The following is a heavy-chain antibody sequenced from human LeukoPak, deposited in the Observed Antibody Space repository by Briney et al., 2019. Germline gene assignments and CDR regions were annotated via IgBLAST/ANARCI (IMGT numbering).Heavy chain of an antibody. V-gene: IGHV3-73*01. CDR2: IRSKANSYAT. Sequence: PGGSLKLSCAASGFTFSGSAMHWVRQASGKGLEWVGRIRSKANSYATAYAASVKGRFTISRDDSKNTAYLQTNSLKTEDTAVYYCTRQNGYGYGYFDYWGQGTLVTVSS. CDR1: GFTFSGSA. J-gene: IGHJ4*02. D-gene: IGHD5-18*01. CDR3: TRQNGYGYGYFDY.